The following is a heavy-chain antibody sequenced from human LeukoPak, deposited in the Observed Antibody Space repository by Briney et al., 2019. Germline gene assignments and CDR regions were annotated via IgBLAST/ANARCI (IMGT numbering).Heavy chain of an antibody. Sequence: ASVTVSCKVSGYSLSDLSTHWVRQAPGQGLEWMGGFDPGDDETIYAQKFQGRVTMTEDTSTNTAYLELSSLRSEDTAVYFCATEKDLLLDSWGQGTPVTVSS. V-gene: IGHV1-24*01. CDR2: FDPGDDET. CDR3: ATEKDLLLDS. CDR1: GYSLSDLS. J-gene: IGHJ5*01. D-gene: IGHD1-26*01.